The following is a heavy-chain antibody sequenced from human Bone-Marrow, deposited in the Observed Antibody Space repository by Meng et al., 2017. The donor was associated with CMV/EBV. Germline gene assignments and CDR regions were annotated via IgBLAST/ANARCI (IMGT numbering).Heavy chain of an antibody. V-gene: IGHV3-9*01. J-gene: IGHJ4*02. CDR2: ISWNSGSI. Sequence: GGSLRLSCAASGFTFDDYAMHWVRQALGKGLEWVSGISWNSGSIGYADSVKGRFTISRDNAKNSLYLQMNSLRAEDTALYYCARRGDYSLDYWGQGTLVTVSS. CDR3: ARRGDYSLDY. CDR1: GFTFDDYA. D-gene: IGHD3-10*01.